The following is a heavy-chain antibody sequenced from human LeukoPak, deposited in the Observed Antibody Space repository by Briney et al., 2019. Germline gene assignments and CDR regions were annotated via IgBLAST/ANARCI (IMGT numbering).Heavy chain of an antibody. J-gene: IGHJ4*02. CDR2: ISGSGERT. V-gene: IGHV3-23*01. Sequence: GGTLRLSCAASGFTFSSYGMSWVRQAPGKGLEWVSAISGSGERTYYADSVKGRFTISRDNSKNTLYLQMNSLRAEDTAVYYCAKDRGIISDYWGQGILVTVSS. CDR1: GFTFSSYG. D-gene: IGHD3-10*01. CDR3: AKDRGIISDY.